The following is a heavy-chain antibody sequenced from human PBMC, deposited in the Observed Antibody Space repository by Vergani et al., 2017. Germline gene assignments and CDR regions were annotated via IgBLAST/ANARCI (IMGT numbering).Heavy chain of an antibody. Sequence: VQLVQSGAEVTKPGASVKVSCKASGYTFTVYSIHWVRQAPGKGLEWMGLVDPEDAETIYAEKFKGRVTIAADTSTDTAHLELSSLRSEDTAVYYCATPQTVTTGGMEVWGQGTTVIVSS. V-gene: IGHV1-69-2*01. CDR3: ATPQTVTTGGMEV. CDR1: GYTFTVYS. CDR2: VDPEDAET. D-gene: IGHD4-17*01. J-gene: IGHJ6*02.